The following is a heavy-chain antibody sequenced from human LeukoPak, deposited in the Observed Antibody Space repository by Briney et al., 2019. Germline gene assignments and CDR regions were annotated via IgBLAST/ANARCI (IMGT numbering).Heavy chain of an antibody. CDR1: GFSFTTYS. V-gene: IGHV3-21*01. CDR3: ARDGGWLQYIDY. D-gene: IGHD5-24*01. Sequence: TGGSLRLSCAASGFSFTTYSMNWVRQAPGKGLEWASSISSSNSFIYYADSVKGRFTISRDNAKNSLYPQMNSLRAEDTAVYYCARDGGWLQYIDYWGQGTLVTVSS. CDR2: ISSSNSFI. J-gene: IGHJ4*02.